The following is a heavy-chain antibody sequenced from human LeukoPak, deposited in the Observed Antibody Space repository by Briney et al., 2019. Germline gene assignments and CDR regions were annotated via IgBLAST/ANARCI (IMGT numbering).Heavy chain of an antibody. V-gene: IGHV1-18*01. J-gene: IGHJ4*02. CDR2: ISTNNGNI. CDR1: GYTFTIYS. CDR3: ARDVYSGYELGGY. Sequence: ASVKVSCKASGYTFTIYSISWVRQAPGQGLEWMGWISTNNGNINYAQKLQGRVTMTTDTSTRTAYMELRSLRSDDTAVFYCARDVYSGYELGGYWGQGTLVTVSS. D-gene: IGHD5-12*01.